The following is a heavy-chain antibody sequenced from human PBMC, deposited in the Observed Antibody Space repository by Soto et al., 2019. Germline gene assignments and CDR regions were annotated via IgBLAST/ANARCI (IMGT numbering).Heavy chain of an antibody. Sequence: GSLRHSYTASGFTVSNVWMNWVRQAPGKGLEWVGRIKSKTDGGTTDYAAPVKGRFTISRDDSKNTLYLQMNSLKTEDTAVYYCTTVVDYYDSSGYPTKTDYWGQGTLVTVSS. CDR1: GFTVSNVW. J-gene: IGHJ4*02. CDR2: IKSKTDGGTT. CDR3: TTVVDYYDSSGYPTKTDY. D-gene: IGHD3-22*01. V-gene: IGHV3-15*07.